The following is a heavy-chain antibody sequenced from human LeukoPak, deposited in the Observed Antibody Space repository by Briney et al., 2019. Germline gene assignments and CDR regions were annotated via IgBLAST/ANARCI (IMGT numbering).Heavy chain of an antibody. V-gene: IGHV3-30*02. CDR1: GFTFSSYG. CDR3: AKILVTTVSDFDY. Sequence: GGSLRLSCAASGFTFSSYGMHWVRQAPGKGLEWVAVIWYDGSNKCYADSVKGRFTISRDNSKNTLYLQMNSLRAEDTAVYYCAKILVTTVSDFDYWGQGTLVTVSS. J-gene: IGHJ4*02. D-gene: IGHD4-17*01. CDR2: IWYDGSNK.